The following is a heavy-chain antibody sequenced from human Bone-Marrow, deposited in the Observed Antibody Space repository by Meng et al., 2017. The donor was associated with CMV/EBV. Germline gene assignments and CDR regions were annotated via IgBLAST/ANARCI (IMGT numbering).Heavy chain of an antibody. J-gene: IGHJ6*02. V-gene: IGHV1-2*02. CDR1: GHALTGYY. D-gene: IGHD1-14*01. Sequence: ASVKVSCKTSGHALTGYYMHWVRQAPGQGLEWMGWINPNTGSTIYAQNFQGRVTMTRNTSISTAYMELSSLRSEDTAVYYCASAPENYYYGMDVWGQGTTVTVSS. CDR2: INPNTGST. CDR3: ASAPENYYYGMDV.